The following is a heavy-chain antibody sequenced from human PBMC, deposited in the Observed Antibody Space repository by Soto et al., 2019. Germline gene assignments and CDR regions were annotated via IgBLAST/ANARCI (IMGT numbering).Heavy chain of an antibody. Sequence: RASVKVSCKASGCTFSSYAISWVRQAPGQGREWMGGIIPIFGTANYAQKFQGRVTITADESTSTAYMELSSLRSEDTAVYYCARNMGSRSTHGGMDVWGQGTTVSVSS. V-gene: IGHV1-69*13. D-gene: IGHD6-13*01. CDR3: ARNMGSRSTHGGMDV. CDR2: IIPIFGTA. CDR1: GCTFSSYA. J-gene: IGHJ6*02.